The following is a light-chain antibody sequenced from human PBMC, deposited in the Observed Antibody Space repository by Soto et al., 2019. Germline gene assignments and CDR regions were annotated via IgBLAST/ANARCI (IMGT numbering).Light chain of an antibody. J-gene: IGKJ2*01. CDR3: QHYNNWPYT. CDR2: GAS. CDR1: QSVNSN. V-gene: IGKV3D-15*01. Sequence: EIVMTQSPATLSVSPGERGTLSCRASQSVNSNLAWYQQKPGQAPRLLIDGASTRATGIPARFSGSGSGTEFTLTISSLQSEDFAVYYCQHYNNWPYTFGQGTKLEIK.